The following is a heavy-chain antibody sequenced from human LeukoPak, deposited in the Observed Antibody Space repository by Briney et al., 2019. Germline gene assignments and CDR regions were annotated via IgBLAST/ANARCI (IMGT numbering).Heavy chain of an antibody. CDR2: MSGGGSR. V-gene: IGHV3-23*01. J-gene: IGHJ4*02. Sequence: GGSLRLSCAASGFTFSSYAMSWVRQAPGKGLVWVSVMSGGGSRYYADSVKGRFTISRDYSKNTLYLQMNSLRAEDTAVYYCAKSYGVTDPLDYWGQGTLVTVSS. CDR1: GFTFSSYA. CDR3: AKSYGVTDPLDY. D-gene: IGHD2-21*02.